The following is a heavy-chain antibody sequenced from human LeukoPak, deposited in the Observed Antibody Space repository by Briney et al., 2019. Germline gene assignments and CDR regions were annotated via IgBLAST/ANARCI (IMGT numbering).Heavy chain of an antibody. CDR3: AKAGYRGSSVNYFDY. V-gene: IGHV3-23*01. CDR2: ISGSGGNT. D-gene: IGHD6-6*01. J-gene: IGHJ4*02. CDR1: GFSFSSYA. Sequence: PGGSLRLSCAPSGFSFSSYAMSWVRQAPGMGLEWLSAISGSGGNTYYADSVKGRFTISRDNSQNTLSLQMNSLRAEDTAVYFCAKAGYRGSSVNYFDYWGQGTRITVSS.